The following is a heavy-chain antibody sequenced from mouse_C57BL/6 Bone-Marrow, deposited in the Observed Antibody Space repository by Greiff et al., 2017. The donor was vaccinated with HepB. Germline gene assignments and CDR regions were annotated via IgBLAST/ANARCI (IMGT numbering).Heavy chain of an antibody. J-gene: IGHJ1*03. CDR2: INPGSGGT. D-gene: IGHD2-2*01. CDR1: GYAFTNYL. CDR3: ARLGTMVTTGRSYWYFDV. V-gene: IGHV1-54*01. Sequence: VQLQQSGAELVRPGPSVKVSCKASGYAFTNYLIEWVKQRPGQGLEWIGVINPGSGGTNYNEKFKGKATLTADKSSSTAYMQLSSLTSEDSAVYFCARLGTMVTTGRSYWYFDVWGTGTTVTVSS.